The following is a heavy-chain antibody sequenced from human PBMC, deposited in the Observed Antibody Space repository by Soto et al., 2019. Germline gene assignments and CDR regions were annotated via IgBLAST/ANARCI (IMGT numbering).Heavy chain of an antibody. Sequence: ASVKVSCKASGYTFTSYGISWVRQAPGQGLEWMGWISAYNGNTNYAQKLQGRVTMTTDTSTSTAYMELRSLRSDDTAVYYCARGPSGSYFHYYYGMDVRGQGTTVTVSS. CDR3: ARGPSGSYFHYYYGMDV. CDR1: GYTFTSYG. J-gene: IGHJ6*02. CDR2: ISAYNGNT. D-gene: IGHD1-26*01. V-gene: IGHV1-18*01.